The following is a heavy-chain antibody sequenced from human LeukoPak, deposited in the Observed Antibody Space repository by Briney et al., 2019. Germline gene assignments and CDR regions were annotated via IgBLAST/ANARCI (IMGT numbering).Heavy chain of an antibody. J-gene: IGHJ4*02. CDR3: ASYPRNIPTPPFDY. CDR2: INPNNGDT. CDR1: GYTFTAQY. D-gene: IGHD2-21*01. Sequence: ASVRVSCKASGYTFTAQYMRWVRQAPGQGLEWMGWINPNNGDTKYAQRFLGRVTMTRDTSTATAYMELSSLRSDDTAVYFCASYPRNIPTPPFDYWGQGTLVTVSS. V-gene: IGHV1-2*02.